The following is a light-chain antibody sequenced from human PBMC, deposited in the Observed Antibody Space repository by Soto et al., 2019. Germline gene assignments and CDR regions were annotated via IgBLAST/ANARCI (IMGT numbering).Light chain of an antibody. CDR2: QVT. CDR3: SSYTDSRNYV. Sequence: QSVLTQPASVSGSPGQSITISCTGTSSDLAIYNYVSWYQQQPGKAPKLMIYQVTNRPSGVSNRFSGSRSGNKASLTISGLQAEDEADYYCSSYTDSRNYVFGTGTKVTVL. J-gene: IGLJ1*01. V-gene: IGLV2-14*01. CDR1: SSDLAIYNY.